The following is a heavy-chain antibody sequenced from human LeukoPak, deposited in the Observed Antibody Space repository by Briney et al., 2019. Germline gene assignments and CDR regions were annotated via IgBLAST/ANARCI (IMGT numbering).Heavy chain of an antibody. J-gene: IGHJ5*02. D-gene: IGHD1-26*01. CDR1: GGTFSSYA. Sequence: ASAKVSCKASGGTFSSYAISWVRQAPGQGLEWMGWINPNSGGTNYAQKFQGRVTMTRDTSISTAYMELSRLRSDDTAVYYCARDPPGGSSQSPWGQGTLVTVSS. CDR2: INPNSGGT. CDR3: ARDPPGGSSQSP. V-gene: IGHV1-2*02.